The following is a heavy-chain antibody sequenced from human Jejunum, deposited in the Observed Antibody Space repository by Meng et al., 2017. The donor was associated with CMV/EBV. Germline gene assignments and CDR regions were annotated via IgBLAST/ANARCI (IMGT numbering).Heavy chain of an antibody. CDR3: ARRVGSGKYYFDY. D-gene: IGHD3-10*01. CDR1: GESLTGYY. Sequence: CAVSGESLTGYYCSWIRQPPGKGLEWIGEINYSESTNYNPSLKSRVTISVDMSKNQCSLKLRSATAADTGVYYCARRVGSGKYYFDYWSQGTLVTVSS. J-gene: IGHJ4*02. CDR2: INYSEST. V-gene: IGHV4-34*01.